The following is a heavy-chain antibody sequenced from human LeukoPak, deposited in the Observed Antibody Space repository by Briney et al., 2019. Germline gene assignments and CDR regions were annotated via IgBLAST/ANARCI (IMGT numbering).Heavy chain of an antibody. Sequence: SETLSLTCTVSGASISNTLYYWGWIRQPPGKGLEWIGTIYYSGSTYYNPSLKSRVTISVDTSKNQFSLKLSSVTAADTAVYYCARLGVGTFLGIWGQGTMVTVSS. J-gene: IGHJ3*02. CDR2: IYYSGST. V-gene: IGHV4-39*01. CDR3: ARLGVGTFLGI. D-gene: IGHD1-1*01. CDR1: GASISNTLYY.